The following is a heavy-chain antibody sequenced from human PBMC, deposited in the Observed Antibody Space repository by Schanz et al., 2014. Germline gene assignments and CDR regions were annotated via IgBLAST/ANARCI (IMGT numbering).Heavy chain of an antibody. V-gene: IGHV3-NL1*01. J-gene: IGHJ4*02. D-gene: IGHD3-10*01. Sequence: QVQLVESGGGVVQPGRSLRLSCAASGFTFSSYGMHWVRQAPGKGLEWVSSISHSGGSKYYADSVKGRFTISRDNSENTLYLQMNSLRAEDTAVYYCARANYRRKINFDYWGRGTLVTVSS. CDR3: ARANYRRKINFDY. CDR1: GFTFSSYG. CDR2: ISHSGGSK.